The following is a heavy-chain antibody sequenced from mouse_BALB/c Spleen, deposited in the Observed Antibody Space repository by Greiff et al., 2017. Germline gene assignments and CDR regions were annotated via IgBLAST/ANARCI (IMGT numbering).Heavy chain of an antibody. V-gene: IGHV5-15*02. CDR2: ISNLAYSI. CDR3: ARDRGVRDAMDY. CDR1: GFTFSDYG. J-gene: IGHJ4*01. Sequence: EVQLVESGGGLVQPGGSRKLSCAASGFTFSDYGMAWVRQAPGKGPEWVAFISNLAYSIYYADTVTGRFTISRENAKNTLYLEMSSLRSEDTAMYYCARDRGVRDAMDYWGQGTSVTVSS. D-gene: IGHD3-3*01.